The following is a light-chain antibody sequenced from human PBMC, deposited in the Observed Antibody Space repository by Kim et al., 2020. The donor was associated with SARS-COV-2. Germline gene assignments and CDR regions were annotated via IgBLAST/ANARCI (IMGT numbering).Light chain of an antibody. CDR2: DVF. Sequence: IQMTQSPSSLSASVRDRVTITCQASQDISNYLNWYQQKPGRAPKLLIYDVFNLGTGVPSRFSGSGSGTNFTFTISSLQPEDIATYYCQQYDNIPRYTFGQGTKLEI. CDR3: QQYDNIPRYT. V-gene: IGKV1-33*01. J-gene: IGKJ2*01. CDR1: QDISNY.